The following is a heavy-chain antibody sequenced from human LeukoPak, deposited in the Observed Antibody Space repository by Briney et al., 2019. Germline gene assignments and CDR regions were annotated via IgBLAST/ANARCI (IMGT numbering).Heavy chain of an antibody. J-gene: IGHJ4*02. V-gene: IGHV4-34*01. CDR1: GGSFSGYY. CDR3: ARGPYSGYGIDY. Sequence: SETLSLICAVYGGSFSGYYWSWIRQPPGKGLEWIGEINHSGSTNYNPSLKSRVTISVDTSKNQFSLKLSSVTAADTAVYYCARGPYSGYGIDYWGQGTLVTVSS. D-gene: IGHD5-12*01. CDR2: INHSGST.